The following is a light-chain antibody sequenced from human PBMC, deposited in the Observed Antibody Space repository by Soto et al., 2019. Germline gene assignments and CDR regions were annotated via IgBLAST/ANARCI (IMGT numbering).Light chain of an antibody. Sequence: QSVLTQPPSASGTPGQRVTISXSGXXXNVGGSYVFWYQHLPGAAPKLXXYRXXXXXXXXXXXFXGSKSGTSASLAISGLRSEDEADYYCAAWDNSLSGHVFGTGTRSPS. J-gene: IGLJ1*01. V-gene: IGLV1-47*01. CDR3: AAWDNSLSGHV. CDR2: RXX. CDR1: XXNVGGSY.